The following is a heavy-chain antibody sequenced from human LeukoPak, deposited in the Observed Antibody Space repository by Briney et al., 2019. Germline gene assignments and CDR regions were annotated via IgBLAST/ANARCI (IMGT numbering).Heavy chain of an antibody. CDR3: VADRGNWSGGDF. Sequence: PPGGSLRLSCAGSTFAFGGYWIHWVRQLPGKGLAWVSRIDSAGGRIQWADSVKGRFTISRDNAKNTVYLQMNSLRPEDSAVYYCVADRGNWSGGDFWGRGTLVIVSS. V-gene: IGHV3-74*01. CDR1: TFAFGGYW. CDR2: IDSAGGRI. J-gene: IGHJ4*02. D-gene: IGHD3-10*01.